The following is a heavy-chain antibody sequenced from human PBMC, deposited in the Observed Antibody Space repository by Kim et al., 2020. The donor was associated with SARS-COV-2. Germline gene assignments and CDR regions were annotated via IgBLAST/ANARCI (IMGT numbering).Heavy chain of an antibody. V-gene: IGHV3-30-3*01. CDR1: GFTFSSYA. CDR3: AREARPYSIYYYGMDV. D-gene: IGHD4-4*01. J-gene: IGHJ6*02. CDR2: ISYDGSNK. Sequence: GGSLRLSCAASGFTFSSYAMHWVRQAPGKGLEWVAVISYDGSNKYYADSVKGRFTISRDNSKNTLYLQMNSLRAEDTAVYYCAREARPYSIYYYGMDVWGQGTAVTVSS.